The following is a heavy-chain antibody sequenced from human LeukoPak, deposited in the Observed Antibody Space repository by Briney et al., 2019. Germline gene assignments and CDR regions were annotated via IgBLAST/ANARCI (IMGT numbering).Heavy chain of an antibody. V-gene: IGHV4-39*07. CDR3: ARTRRGPHYGSMDY. D-gene: IGHD4-17*01. J-gene: IGHJ4*02. Sequence: PSETLPLTCTVSGCSISSSSYYWGWIPQPPGKGLEWIRSIYYSWSTYYNPSLKSRVTISVDTSKNQFSLKLSSVTAADTGVYYCARTRRGPHYGSMDYWGQGTLVTVSS. CDR2: IYYSWST. CDR1: GCSISSSSYY.